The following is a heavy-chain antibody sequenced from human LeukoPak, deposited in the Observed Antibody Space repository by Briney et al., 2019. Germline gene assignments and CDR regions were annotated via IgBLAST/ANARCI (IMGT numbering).Heavy chain of an antibody. J-gene: IGHJ4*02. CDR1: GFTFSSYG. CDR2: ISGSGGST. V-gene: IGHV3-23*01. CDR3: AKAVYSNLRYYFDY. Sequence: PGGSLRLSCAASGFTFSSYGVSWVRQAPGKGLEWVSAISGSGGSTYYADSVKGRFTISRDNSKNTLYLQMNSLRAEDTAVYYCAKAVYSNLRYYFDYWGQGTLVTVSS. D-gene: IGHD4-11*01.